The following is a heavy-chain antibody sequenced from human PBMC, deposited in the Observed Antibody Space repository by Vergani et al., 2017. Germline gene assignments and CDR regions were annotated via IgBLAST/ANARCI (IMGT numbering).Heavy chain of an antibody. D-gene: IGHD2-2*01. J-gene: IGHJ6*03. CDR3: ARGVNLMVVPAASQPINYYYYMDV. Sequence: QVQLQESGPGLVKPSQTLSLTCTVSGGSISSGSYYWCWIRQPAGKGLEWIGRIYTSGSTNYNPSLKSRVTMSVDTSKNQFSLKLSSVTAADTAVYYCARGVNLMVVPAASQPINYYYYMDVWGKGTTVTVSS. CDR2: IYTSGST. CDR1: GGSISSGSYY. V-gene: IGHV4-61*02.